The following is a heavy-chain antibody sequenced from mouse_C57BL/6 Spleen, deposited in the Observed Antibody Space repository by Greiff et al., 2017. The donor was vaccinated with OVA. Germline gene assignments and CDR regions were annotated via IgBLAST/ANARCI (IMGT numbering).Heavy chain of an antibody. CDR2: IHPNSGST. V-gene: IGHV1-64*01. J-gene: IGHJ4*01. D-gene: IGHD1-1*01. Sequence: QVQLQQPGAELVKPGASVKLSCKASGYTFTSYWMHWVKQRPGQGLEWIGMIHPNSGSTNYNEKFKSKATLTVDKSSSTAYMQLSSLTSEDSAVYCCARSSSYLYAMDYWGPGTSVTVSS. CDR1: GYTFTSYW. CDR3: ARSSSYLYAMDY.